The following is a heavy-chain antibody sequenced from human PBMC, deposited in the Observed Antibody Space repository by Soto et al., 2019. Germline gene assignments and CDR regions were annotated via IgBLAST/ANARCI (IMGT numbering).Heavy chain of an antibody. V-gene: IGHV1-69*12. Sequence: QVQLVQSGAEVKKPGSSVKVSCKASGGTFSSYAISWVRQAPGQGLEWMGGIIPIFVTANYAKKFQGRVTSTADESTSTAKLELSSLTSEDTAVYYCAQTSERITIFGARDYWGQGTLVTVSS. CDR2: IIPIFVTA. CDR3: AQTSERITIFGARDY. J-gene: IGHJ4*02. D-gene: IGHD3-3*01. CDR1: GGTFSSYA.